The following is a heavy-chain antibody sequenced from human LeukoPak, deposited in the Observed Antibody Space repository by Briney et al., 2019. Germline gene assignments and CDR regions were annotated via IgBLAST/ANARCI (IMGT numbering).Heavy chain of an antibody. J-gene: IGHJ4*02. CDR3: ARVSSSWLFDY. V-gene: IGHV4-59*12. D-gene: IGHD6-13*01. Sequence: SETLSLTCTVSGGSISSYYWSWIRQPPGKGLERIGSIYYSGSTDYNPSLKSRVTISLGTSKNQFSLQLNSVTPEDTAVYYCARVSSSWLFDYWGQGTLVTVSS. CDR1: GGSISSYY. CDR2: IYYSGST.